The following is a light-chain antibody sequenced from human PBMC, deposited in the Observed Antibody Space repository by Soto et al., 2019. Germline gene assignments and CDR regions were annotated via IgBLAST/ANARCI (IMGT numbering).Light chain of an antibody. V-gene: IGKV3-20*01. J-gene: IGKJ1*01. CDR1: QSVSSSA. CDR3: QQYGGSPTT. Sequence: EIVLTQSPGTLSMSPGERATLSCRASQSVSSSALAWYQQTPGQPPGLLIFNAFNRAPGIPDRFSGSGSGTDFTLTISRLEPEDFAVYFCQQYGGSPTTFGQGTKVDLK. CDR2: NAF.